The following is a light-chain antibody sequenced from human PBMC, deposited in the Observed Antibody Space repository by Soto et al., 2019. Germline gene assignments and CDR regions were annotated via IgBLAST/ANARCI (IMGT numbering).Light chain of an antibody. CDR1: QPISDY. Sequence: DIQMTQSPSSLSASVRDRVTITCRTSQPISDYLNWYQQKPGKAPTLLIYTTSNLQSGVPSRFSGSGSATHFTLTISSLQPEDFATYYCQQHYNTPRTFGQGTKVDIK. V-gene: IGKV1-39*01. CDR2: TTS. J-gene: IGKJ1*01. CDR3: QQHYNTPRT.